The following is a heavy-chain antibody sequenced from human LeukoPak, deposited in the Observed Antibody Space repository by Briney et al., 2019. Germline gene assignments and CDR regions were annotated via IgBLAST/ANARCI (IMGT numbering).Heavy chain of an antibody. CDR1: GGTFISYA. CDR2: IIPIFGTA. V-gene: IGHV1-69*05. D-gene: IGHD3-3*01. Sequence: GSSVKVSCKASGGTFISYAISWVRQAPGQGLEWMGGIIPIFGTANYAQKFQGRVTITTDESTSTAYMELSSLRSEDTAVYYCAREGYDFWSGYSGGRDYYYYMDVWGKGTTVTVSS. J-gene: IGHJ6*03. CDR3: AREGYDFWSGYSGGRDYYYYMDV.